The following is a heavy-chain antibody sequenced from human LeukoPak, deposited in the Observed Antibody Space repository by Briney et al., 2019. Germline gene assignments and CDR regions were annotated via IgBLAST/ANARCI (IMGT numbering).Heavy chain of an antibody. D-gene: IGHD4-11*01. J-gene: IGHJ5*02. CDR2: ISNYFGVT. CDR1: GFRFSGFG. V-gene: IGHV1-18*04. Sequence: ASVNVSCKASGFRFSGFGVSWVRQAPGQGLEWMGWISNYFGVTHYAEKFEDRVTMTVDTSTTTVYMELRSLKYDDTAIYYCARDSDYSGNGNGDWFDPWGQGTVVIVSS. CDR3: ARDSDYSGNGNGDWFDP.